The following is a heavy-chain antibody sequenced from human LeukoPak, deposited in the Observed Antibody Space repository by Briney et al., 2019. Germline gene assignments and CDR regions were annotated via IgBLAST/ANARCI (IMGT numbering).Heavy chain of an antibody. CDR3: ARDDYYDSTGPSSFFDY. V-gene: IGHV1-46*01. D-gene: IGHD3-22*01. CDR2: INPSGGST. CDR1: GYTFTSYY. J-gene: IGHJ4*02. Sequence: ASVKVSCKASGYTFTSYYMHWVRQAPGQGLEWMGIINPSGGSTSYAQKFQGRVTMTRYMSTSTVYMELSSLSSEDTAVYYCARDDYYDSTGPSSFFDYWGQGTLVTVSS.